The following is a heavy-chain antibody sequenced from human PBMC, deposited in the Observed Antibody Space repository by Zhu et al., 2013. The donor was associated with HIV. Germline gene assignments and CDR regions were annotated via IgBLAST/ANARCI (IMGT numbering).Heavy chain of an antibody. V-gene: IGHV1-46*01. Sequence: QVQLVQSGAEVKKPGASVKVSCKASGYTFTSYYMHWVRQAPGQGLEWMGIINPSGGSTSYAQKFQGRVTMTRDTSTSTVYMELSSLRSEDTAVYYCARGPGGNSSSSGAFYFDYWGQGTLVTVSS. J-gene: IGHJ4*02. CDR3: ARGPGGNSSSSGAFYFDY. CDR2: INPSGGST. D-gene: IGHD6-6*01. CDR1: GYTFTSYY.